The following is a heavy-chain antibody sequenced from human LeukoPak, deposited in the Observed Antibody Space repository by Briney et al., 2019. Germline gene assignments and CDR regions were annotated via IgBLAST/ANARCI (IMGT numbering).Heavy chain of an antibody. CDR1: GYTFTSYD. Sequence: ASVKVSCKASGYTFTSYDINWVRQATGQGLEWMGWMNPNSGNTGYAQKFQGGVTITRNTSISTAYMELSSLRSEDTAVYYCARVAGYCSSTSCYPNWFDPWGQGTLVTVSS. D-gene: IGHD2-2*01. V-gene: IGHV1-8*03. J-gene: IGHJ5*02. CDR3: ARVAGYCSSTSCYPNWFDP. CDR2: MNPNSGNT.